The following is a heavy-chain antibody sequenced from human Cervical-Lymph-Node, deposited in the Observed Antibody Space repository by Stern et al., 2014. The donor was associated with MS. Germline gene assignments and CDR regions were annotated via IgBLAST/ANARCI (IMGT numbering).Heavy chain of an antibody. J-gene: IGHJ4*02. D-gene: IGHD2-21*01. CDR1: GGTSSTFA. CDR3: ARGDSEAPIYYFDY. CDR2: ITPLFDAT. Sequence: VQLVASVAEGKKPGSSAKGSCQTSGGTSSTFAIGWVRQAPGQELEWMGGITPLFDATNCAQKLQGRLAITGDESTRTAYMELSSLRPDDTAMYYCARGDSEAPIYYFDYWGQGTLVTVSS. V-gene: IGHV1-69*01.